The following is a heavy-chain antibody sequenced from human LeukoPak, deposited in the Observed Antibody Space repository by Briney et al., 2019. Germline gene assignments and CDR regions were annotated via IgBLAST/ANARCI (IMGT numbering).Heavy chain of an antibody. D-gene: IGHD3-10*01. V-gene: IGHV3-20*04. CDR2: INWNGGST. J-gene: IGHJ3*02. CDR1: GFTFDDYG. Sequence: GGSLRLSCAASGFTFDDYGMSWVRQAPGKGLEWVSGINWNGGSTGYADSVKGRFTISRDNAKNSLYLQMNSLRAEDTALYYCARGPPYYYGLGSSLRGAFDIWGQGTMVTVSS. CDR3: ARGPPYYYGLGSSLRGAFDI.